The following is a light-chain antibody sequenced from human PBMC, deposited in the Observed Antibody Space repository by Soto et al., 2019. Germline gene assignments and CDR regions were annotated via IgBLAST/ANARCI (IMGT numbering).Light chain of an antibody. CDR3: QESYSTLSIT. Sequence: DIQMTQSPSPLSASVGDRVTITCRASESISRHLNWYQQKPGNAPKLLIYAASSLQNGVPSRFSGSGSGTDFTLTISNLQPGDFATYYCQESYSTLSITFGRGTRLETK. CDR1: ESISRH. CDR2: AAS. V-gene: IGKV1-39*01. J-gene: IGKJ5*01.